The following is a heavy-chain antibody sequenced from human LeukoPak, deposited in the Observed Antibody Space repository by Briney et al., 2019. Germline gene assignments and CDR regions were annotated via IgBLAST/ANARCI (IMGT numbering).Heavy chain of an antibody. CDR1: GFTFSSYS. CDR2: ISSSSTI. J-gene: IGHJ4*02. D-gene: IGHD3-10*01. V-gene: IGHV3-48*04. Sequence: PGGSLRLSCAASGFTFSSYSMNWVRQAPGKGLEWVSYISSSSTIYYADSVKGRFTISRDNAKNSLYLQMNSLRAEDTAVYYCASGPSPVLWFGEFYWGQGTLVTVSS. CDR3: ASGPSPVLWFGEFY.